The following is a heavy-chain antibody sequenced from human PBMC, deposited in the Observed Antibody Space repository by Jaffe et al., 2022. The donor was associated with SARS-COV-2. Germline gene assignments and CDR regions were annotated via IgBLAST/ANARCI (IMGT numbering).Heavy chain of an antibody. Sequence: QVQLVQSGAEVKKPGSSVKVSCKASGGTFSSYTISWVRQAPGQGLEWMGRIIPILGIANYAQKFQGRVTITADKSTSTAYMELSSLRSEDTAVYYCAGGVDSGYDRLVPPYGMDVWGQGTTVTVSS. J-gene: IGHJ6*02. CDR2: IIPILGIA. CDR1: GGTFSSYT. V-gene: IGHV1-69*02. D-gene: IGHD5-12*01. CDR3: AGGVDSGYDRLVPPYGMDV.